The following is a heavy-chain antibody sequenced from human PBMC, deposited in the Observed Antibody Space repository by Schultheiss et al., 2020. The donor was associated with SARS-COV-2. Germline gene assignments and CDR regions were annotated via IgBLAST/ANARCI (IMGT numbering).Heavy chain of an antibody. D-gene: IGHD6-13*01. J-gene: IGHJ4*02. CDR2: IRSSSRYT. CDR3: ARIKGEQQLMRYFDY. CDR1: GFTLIDYY. V-gene: IGHV3-11*03. Sequence: GGSLILFCAAFGFTLIDYYLSGIRQAPGKGLEWVSYIRSSSRYTNYADSVKGRFTISRDNAKNSLYLQMNSLRAEDTAVYYCARIKGEQQLMRYFDYWGQGILVTVSS.